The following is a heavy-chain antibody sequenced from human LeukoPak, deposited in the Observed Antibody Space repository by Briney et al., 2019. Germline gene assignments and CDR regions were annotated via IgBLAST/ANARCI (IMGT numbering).Heavy chain of an antibody. Sequence: GESLKISCKGSGYSFTTYWLGWVRQMPGKGLEWMGIIHPGDSDIRYSPSFQGQVTISADRSIGTAYLQWSSLKASDTAMYYCARQGGVAVAGAFNYWGQGTLVTVSS. V-gene: IGHV5-51*01. CDR1: GYSFTTYW. D-gene: IGHD6-13*01. CDR3: ARQGGVAVAGAFNY. J-gene: IGHJ4*02. CDR2: IHPGDSDI.